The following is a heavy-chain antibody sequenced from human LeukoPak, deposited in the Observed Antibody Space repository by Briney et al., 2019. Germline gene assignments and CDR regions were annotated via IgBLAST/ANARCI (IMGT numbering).Heavy chain of an antibody. Sequence: ASVKVSCKASGGTFSSYAISWVRQAPGQGLEWMGGIIPIFGTANYAQKFQGRVTITADKSTSTAYMELRSLRSDDTAVYYCARIGAAAGILPDYWGQGTLVTVSS. D-gene: IGHD6-13*01. J-gene: IGHJ4*02. CDR2: IIPIFGTA. CDR3: ARIGAAAGILPDY. CDR1: GGTFSSYA. V-gene: IGHV1-69*06.